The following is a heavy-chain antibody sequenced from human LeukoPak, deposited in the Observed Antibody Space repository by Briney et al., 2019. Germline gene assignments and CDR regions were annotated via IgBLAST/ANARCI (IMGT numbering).Heavy chain of an antibody. CDR3: AKDIAYYYDSSGYLGTFDY. V-gene: IGHV3-9*02. CDR2: ISWNSGSI. CDR1: GFTSDDYA. Sequence: PGRSLRLSCAASGFTSDDYAMPWVRQAPGKGLEWVSGISWNSGSIGYADSVKGRFTISRDNAKNSLYLQMNSLRAEDTALYYCAKDIAYYYDSSGYLGTFDYWGQGTLVTVSS. D-gene: IGHD3-22*01. J-gene: IGHJ4*02.